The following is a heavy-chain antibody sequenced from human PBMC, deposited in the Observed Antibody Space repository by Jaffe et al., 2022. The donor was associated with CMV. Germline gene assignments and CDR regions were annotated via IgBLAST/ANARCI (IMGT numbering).Heavy chain of an antibody. V-gene: IGHV3-21*01. D-gene: IGHD3-10*01. CDR3: ARDRHYYGSGSYYKWLI. J-gene: IGHJ4*02. CDR2: ISSSSSYI. Sequence: EVQLVESGGGLVKPGGSLRLSCAASGFTFSSYSMNWVRQAPGKGLEWVSSISSSSSYIYYADSVKGRFTISRDNAKNSLYLQMNSLRAEDTAVYYCARDRHYYGSGSYYKWLIWGQGTLVTVSS. CDR1: GFTFSSYS.